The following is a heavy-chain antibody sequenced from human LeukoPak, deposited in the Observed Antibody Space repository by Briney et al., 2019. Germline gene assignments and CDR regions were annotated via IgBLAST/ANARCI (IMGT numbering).Heavy chain of an antibody. CDR1: GFSFSTYA. CDR3: AKGGKWDVTPFDY. D-gene: IGHD1-26*01. J-gene: IGHJ4*02. Sequence: HAGGSLRLSCAASGFSFSTYAMSWVRQAPGKGLEWVSGVNGNGGSTSYADSVKGRFTIFRDNSKNTVYLQMNSLRVEDTAVYYCAKGGKWDVTPFDYWGQGTLVTVSS. CDR2: VNGNGGST. V-gene: IGHV3-23*01.